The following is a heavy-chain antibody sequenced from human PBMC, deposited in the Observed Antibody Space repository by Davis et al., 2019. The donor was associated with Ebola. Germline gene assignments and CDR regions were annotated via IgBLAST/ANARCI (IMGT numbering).Heavy chain of an antibody. V-gene: IGHV3-11*06. D-gene: IGHD5-18*01. Sequence: GESLKISCAASGFTFSDYYMSWIRQAPGKGPEWVSSISSSSSYIYYADSVRGRFTISRDNAKNSLYLQMNSLRAEDTAVYYCARDFSYGDWGQGTLITVSS. J-gene: IGHJ4*02. CDR1: GFTFSDYY. CDR3: ARDFSYGD. CDR2: ISSSSSYI.